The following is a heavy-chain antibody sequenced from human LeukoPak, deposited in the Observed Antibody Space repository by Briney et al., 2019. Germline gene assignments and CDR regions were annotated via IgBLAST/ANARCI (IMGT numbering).Heavy chain of an antibody. CDR2: ISSSMISI. CDR3: VREDTPATANY. V-gene: IGHV3-21*04. J-gene: IGHJ4*02. D-gene: IGHD2-21*02. Sequence: GGSLRLSCASSGFTFRRYDMNWVRQAPGEGLEWVSFISSSMISIYYADSVQGRFTISRDNSKDTLFLQMHSLRPGDTAVYYCVREDTPATANYWGQGTLVTISS. CDR1: GFTFRRYD.